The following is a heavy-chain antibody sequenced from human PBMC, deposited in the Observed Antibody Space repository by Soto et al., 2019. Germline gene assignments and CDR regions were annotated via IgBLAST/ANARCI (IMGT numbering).Heavy chain of an antibody. CDR2: TSTSSTTK. V-gene: IGHV3-48*02. CDR3: AGSYSSGNWYFDY. CDR1: GFSFSAYS. D-gene: IGHD3-10*01. Sequence: QPGGSLRLSCAASGFSFSAYSMNWVRQRPRKGMERIAYTSTSSTTKYYAVSVRGRFTLSTDNANDLLYLDMDKLRDEDTCIYYCAGSYSSGNWYFDYWGLGTPVTVSS. J-gene: IGHJ4*02.